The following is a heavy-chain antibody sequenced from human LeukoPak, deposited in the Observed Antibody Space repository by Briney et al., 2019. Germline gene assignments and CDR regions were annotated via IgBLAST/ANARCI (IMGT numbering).Heavy chain of an antibody. D-gene: IGHD3-3*01. CDR3: ASTRITIFGVVILDYYYYGMDV. V-gene: IGHV1-46*01. CDR1: GYTFTSYY. J-gene: IGHJ6*02. Sequence: ASVKVSRKASGYTFTSYYMHWVRQAPGQGLEWMGIINPSGGSTSYAQKFQGRVTMTRDTSTSTVYMELSSLRSEDTAVYYCASTRITIFGVVILDYYYYGMDVWGQGTTVTVSS. CDR2: INPSGGST.